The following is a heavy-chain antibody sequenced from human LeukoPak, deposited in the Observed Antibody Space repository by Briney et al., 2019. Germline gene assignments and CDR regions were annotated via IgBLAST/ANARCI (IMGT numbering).Heavy chain of an antibody. CDR2: ISTSSSYI. Sequence: TGGSLRLSCAASGFTFSSYNINWVRQAPGKGLEWVSSISTSSSYIYYADSVKGRFTISRDNAKKSLYLQMNSLRAEDTAVYYCARVLSGRGSLYSYYYYMDVWGKGTTVTISS. CDR3: ARVLSGRGSLYSYYYYMDV. V-gene: IGHV3-21*04. J-gene: IGHJ6*03. CDR1: GFTFSSYN. D-gene: IGHD3-10*01.